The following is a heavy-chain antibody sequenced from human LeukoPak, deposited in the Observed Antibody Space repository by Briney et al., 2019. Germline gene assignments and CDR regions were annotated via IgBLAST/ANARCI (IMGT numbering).Heavy chain of an antibody. Sequence: GASMKVSCKVSGYNFSELSMHWVRQATGKGLEWMGGSDPEDGETIYAQKFQGRVTMTGDTSTDTAYMELSSLRSEDTAVYYCAKDWGYFDRSGPFDYWGQGTLVTVSS. J-gene: IGHJ4*02. CDR3: AKDWGYFDRSGPFDY. CDR2: SDPEDGET. V-gene: IGHV1-24*01. D-gene: IGHD3-22*01. CDR1: GYNFSELS.